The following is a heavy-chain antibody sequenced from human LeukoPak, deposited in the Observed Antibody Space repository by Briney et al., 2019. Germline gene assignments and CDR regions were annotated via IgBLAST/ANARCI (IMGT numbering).Heavy chain of an antibody. V-gene: IGHV3-23*01. CDR2: ISDSGGNT. Sequence: PGGSLRLSCAASGLTFSSYAMSWVRQAPGKGLEWVSAISDSGGNTYYADSVKGRFTISRDNSKNTLYLQMNSLRAEDTAVYFCAKGGSRGATPYYFDYWGQGTLVTVSS. J-gene: IGHJ4*02. CDR1: GLTFSSYA. D-gene: IGHD1-26*01. CDR3: AKGGSRGATPYYFDY.